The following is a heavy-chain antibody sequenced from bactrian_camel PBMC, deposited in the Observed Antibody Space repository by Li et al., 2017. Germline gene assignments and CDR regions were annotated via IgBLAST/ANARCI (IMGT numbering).Heavy chain of an antibody. CDR1: GNDGSIRN. CDR3: AADVGSMSGSCQPNY. V-gene: IGHV3S53*01. CDR2: IDHDGPT. J-gene: IGHJ4*01. D-gene: IGHD2*01. Sequence: HVQLVESGGGSVQAGGSLRLSCEASGNDGSIRNMAWFRQAPGKEREGIAIIDHDGPTTYADSVKGRFTISRDDAKNTMYLQMNNLQPEDTAMYYCAADVGSMSGSCQPNYWGQGTQVTVS.